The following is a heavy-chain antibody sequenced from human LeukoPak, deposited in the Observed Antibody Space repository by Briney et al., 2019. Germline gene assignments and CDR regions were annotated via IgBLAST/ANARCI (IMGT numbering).Heavy chain of an antibody. CDR1: GGSIGTYD. CDR3: ASGPWELDY. Sequence: TPSETLSLTCTVSGGSIGTYDWAWIWQPPGKGLEWIGYINAGGSTYYSPSLMGRVTFSVDASRNNLSLKLNSVTAADTAVYYCASGPWELDYWGQGTQVTVSS. J-gene: IGHJ4*02. V-gene: IGHV4-4*08. D-gene: IGHD1-26*01. CDR2: INAGGST.